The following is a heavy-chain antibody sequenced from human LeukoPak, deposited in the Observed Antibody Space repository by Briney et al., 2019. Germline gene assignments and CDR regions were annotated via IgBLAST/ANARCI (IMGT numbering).Heavy chain of an antibody. D-gene: IGHD4-23*01. Sequence: PGGSLRLSCSASGFTFSSYEMNWVRQDPGKGLEWVSYISSSGSTIHYADSVKGRFTISRDNAKNSLYLQMNSLRAEDTAVYYCAVDYGGRSGAFDIWGQGTMVTVSS. CDR3: AVDYGGRSGAFDI. J-gene: IGHJ3*02. CDR2: ISSSGSTI. CDR1: GFTFSSYE. V-gene: IGHV3-48*03.